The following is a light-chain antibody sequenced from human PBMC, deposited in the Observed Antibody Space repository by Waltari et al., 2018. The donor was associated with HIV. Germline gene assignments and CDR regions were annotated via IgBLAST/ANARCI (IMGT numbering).Light chain of an antibody. CDR3: AAWDDSLNGAI. Sequence: QSVLTPPPPASGTPGQRVTISCSVISSNIGIHTVTWYQHFPGTAPKLLIYNNSQRPSGVPDRCSGSKSDTSASLAISGLQSEDEAGYFCAAWDDSLNGAIFGGGTKLTVL. J-gene: IGLJ2*01. V-gene: IGLV1-44*01. CDR1: SSNIGIHT. CDR2: NNS.